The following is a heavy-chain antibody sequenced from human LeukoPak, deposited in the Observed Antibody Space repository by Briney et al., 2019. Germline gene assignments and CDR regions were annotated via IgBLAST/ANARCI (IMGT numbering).Heavy chain of an antibody. CDR1: GGTFSSYA. V-gene: IGHV1-69*13. Sequence: ASVKVSCKASGGTFSSYAISWVRQAPGQGLEWMGGIIPIFGTANYAQKFQGRVTITADESTSTAYMELSSLRSEDTAVYYCARAAKSSSWYLWYSSGWDYFDYWGQGTLVTVSS. D-gene: IGHD6-19*01. CDR3: ARAAKSSSWYLWYSSGWDYFDY. CDR2: IIPIFGTA. J-gene: IGHJ4*02.